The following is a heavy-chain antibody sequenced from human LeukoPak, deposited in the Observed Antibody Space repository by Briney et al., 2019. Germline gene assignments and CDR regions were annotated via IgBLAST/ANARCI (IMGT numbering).Heavy chain of an antibody. CDR3: ARQNMDRFDP. D-gene: IGHD2/OR15-2a*01. J-gene: IGHJ5*02. CDR1: GFTFSSSA. V-gene: IGHV3-23*01. CDR2: ISGSGGST. Sequence: GGSLRLSCAASGFTFSSSAMSWVRQAPGKGLEWVSAISGSGGSTYYADSVKGRFTISRDNAKNSLYLQMNSLRAEDTAVYYCARQNMDRFDPWGQGTLVTVSS.